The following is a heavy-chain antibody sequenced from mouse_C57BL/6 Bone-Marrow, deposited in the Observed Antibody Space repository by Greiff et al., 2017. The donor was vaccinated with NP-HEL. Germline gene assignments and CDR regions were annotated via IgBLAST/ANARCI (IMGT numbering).Heavy chain of an antibody. CDR1: GYTFTSYN. V-gene: IGHV1-12*01. CDR3: EKGLLCDY. CDR2: IYPGDGGT. J-gene: IGHJ2*01. D-gene: IGHD1-1*01. Sequence: LQQSGAELVRPGASVKMSCKASGYTFTSYNVHWVKQTPRQGLEWIGAIYPGDGGTSYNQKFKGKATLTVEKSSSTAYMQLGSLTSEDSAVYVCEKGLLCDYWGQGTTLTVSS.